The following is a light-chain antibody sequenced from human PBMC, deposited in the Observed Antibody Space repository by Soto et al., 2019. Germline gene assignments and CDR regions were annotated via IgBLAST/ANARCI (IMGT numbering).Light chain of an antibody. Sequence: HSALTQPPSASGSPGQSVTISCTGTSSDVGAYNYVSWYQQYPGKAPKLMIYEVTKRPSGVPDRFSGSKSGNTASLTVSGLQAEDEADYYCTSHVGNNIWVFGGGTKLTVL. J-gene: IGLJ3*02. CDR1: SSDVGAYNY. CDR3: TSHVGNNIWV. CDR2: EVT. V-gene: IGLV2-8*01.